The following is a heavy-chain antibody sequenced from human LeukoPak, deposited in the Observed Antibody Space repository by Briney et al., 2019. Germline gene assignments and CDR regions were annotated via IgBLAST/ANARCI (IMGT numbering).Heavy chain of an antibody. CDR2: IKQDGSEK. V-gene: IGHV3-7*01. J-gene: IGHJ4*02. Sequence: GGSLRLSCAASGFTFSRYWMSWARQAPGKGLEWVANIKQDGSEKYYVDSVRGRFTISRDNAKKSLYLQMSSLRAEDTAVYYCARDVVGAPDYWGQGTLVTVSS. D-gene: IGHD2-15*01. CDR3: ARDVVGAPDY. CDR1: GFTFSRYW.